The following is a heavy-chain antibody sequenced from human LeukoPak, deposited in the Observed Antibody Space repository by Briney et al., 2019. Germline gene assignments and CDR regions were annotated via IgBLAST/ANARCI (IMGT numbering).Heavy chain of an antibody. J-gene: IGHJ4*02. CDR2: INPNSGDT. V-gene: IGHV1-2*02. CDR1: GYTFTGYY. D-gene: IGHD4-17*01. Sequence: GASVKVSCKASGYTFTGYYMHWVRQAPGQGLEWMGWINPNSGDTNYAQKFQGRVTMTRDTSISTAYMELSRLRSDDTAVYYCAIRDYGDYWYYFDYWGQGTLVTVSS. CDR3: AIRDYGDYWYYFDY.